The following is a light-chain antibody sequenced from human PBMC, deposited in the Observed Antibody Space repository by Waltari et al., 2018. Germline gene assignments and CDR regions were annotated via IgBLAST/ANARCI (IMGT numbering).Light chain of an antibody. J-gene: IGKJ2*01. CDR3: QHYGASPPYT. V-gene: IGKV3-20*01. CDR2: AAS. CDR1: RSLSSSY. Sequence: EIVLTQSPGTLSLSPGEGATLSCRASRSLSSSYLAWYQQKPGQAPRLVIFAASSRATGIPDRFSGSGSGADFTLTIGRLEPEDFAVYYCQHYGASPPYTFGQGTKLEI.